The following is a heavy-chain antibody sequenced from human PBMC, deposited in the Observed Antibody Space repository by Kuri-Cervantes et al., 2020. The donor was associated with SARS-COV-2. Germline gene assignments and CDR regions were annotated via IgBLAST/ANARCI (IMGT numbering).Heavy chain of an antibody. V-gene: IGHV1-2*02. J-gene: IGHJ4*02. CDR1: GYTFTGYY. Sequence: ASVKVSCKASGYTFTGYYMHWVRQAPGQGLEWMGWINPNSGGTNYAQKFQGGVTMTRDTSINTAYMELSRLRSDDTAVYYCARDQGDNTVTTHWGQGTLVTVSS. D-gene: IGHD4-17*01. CDR3: ARDQGDNTVTTH. CDR2: INPNSGGT.